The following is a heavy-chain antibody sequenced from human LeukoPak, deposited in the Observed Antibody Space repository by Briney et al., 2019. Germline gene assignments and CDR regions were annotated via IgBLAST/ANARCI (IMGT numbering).Heavy chain of an antibody. J-gene: IGHJ5*02. Sequence: PGGSLRHLCAASGFTFSSYAVSWVRQAPGKGLEWVSTISGSGGSIYYADSVKGRFAISRDNSKNTLYLQMNSLTAEDTAVYYCAKDPLYDFWSSQRFDLWGPGIVVPVSS. V-gene: IGHV3-23*01. D-gene: IGHD3-3*01. CDR2: ISGSGGSI. CDR3: AKDPLYDFWSSQRFDL. CDR1: GFTFSSYA.